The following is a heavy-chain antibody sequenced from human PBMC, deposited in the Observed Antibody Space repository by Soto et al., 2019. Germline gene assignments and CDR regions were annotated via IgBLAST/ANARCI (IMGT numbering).Heavy chain of an antibody. CDR2: INLRGGTT. CDR1: GYNFNQYY. CDR3: ARGPDDSDVPRWDY. V-gene: IGHV1-46*02. Sequence: QVQLMQSGAEVRKSGASVRLSCETSGYNFNQYYIHWVRQAPGQGLEWMGIINLRGGTTEYAHKFRGGVTVTGETSTRTAYMALRSLRSDDTAIYFCARGPDDSDVPRWDYWGQVTLVTVSS. J-gene: IGHJ4*02. D-gene: IGHD4-17*01.